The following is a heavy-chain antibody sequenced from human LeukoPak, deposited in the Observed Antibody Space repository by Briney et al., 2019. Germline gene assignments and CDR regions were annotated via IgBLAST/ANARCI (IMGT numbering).Heavy chain of an antibody. CDR3: AKDLGHSGYDFWAYYYYYGMDV. J-gene: IGHJ6*02. D-gene: IGHD5-12*01. Sequence: GGSLRLSCAASGFTFSSYAMSWVRQAPGKGLEWVSAISGSGGSTYYADSVKGRFTISRDNSKNTLYLQMNRLRAEDTAVYYCAKDLGHSGYDFWAYYYYYGMDVWGQGTTVTVSS. CDR1: GFTFSSYA. V-gene: IGHV3-23*01. CDR2: ISGSGGST.